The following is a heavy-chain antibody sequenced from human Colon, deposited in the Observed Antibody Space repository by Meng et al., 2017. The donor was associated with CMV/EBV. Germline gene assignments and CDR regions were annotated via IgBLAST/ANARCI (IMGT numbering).Heavy chain of an antibody. D-gene: IGHD6-19*01. Sequence: GGSLRLSCAASGFTFSNHWMSWVRQAPGKGLEWVAIIKQDGSEKYYVDPVKGRFTISRDNAKNSLYLQMNSLRAEDTAVYYCARGRGWLLDYWGQGTRVTVSS. CDR3: ARGRGWLLDY. V-gene: IGHV3-7*01. CDR2: IKQDGSEK. J-gene: IGHJ4*02. CDR1: GFTFSNHW.